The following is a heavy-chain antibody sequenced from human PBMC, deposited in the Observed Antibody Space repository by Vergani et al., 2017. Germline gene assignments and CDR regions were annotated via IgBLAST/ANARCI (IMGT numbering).Heavy chain of an antibody. CDR3: ARKRGRYYDFWSGYQREDDAFDI. V-gene: IGHV1-69*02. CDR2: IIPILGIA. J-gene: IGHJ3*02. D-gene: IGHD3-3*01. CDR1: GGTFSSYT. Sequence: QVQLVQSGAEVKKPGSSVKVSCKASGGTFSSYTISWVRQAPGQGLEWMGRIIPILGIANYAQKFQGRVTITADKSTSTAYMELSSLRSEDTAVYYCARKRGRYYDFWSGYQREDDAFDIWGQGTMVTVSS.